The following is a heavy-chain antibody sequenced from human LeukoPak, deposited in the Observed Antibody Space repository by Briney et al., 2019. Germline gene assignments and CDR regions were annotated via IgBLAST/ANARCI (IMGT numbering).Heavy chain of an antibody. CDR2: ISSSSSTI. J-gene: IGHJ4*02. CDR1: GFTFSSYS. Sequence: PGGSLRLSCAASGFTFSSYSMNWVRQAPGKGLEWVSYISSSSSTIYYADSVKGRFTISRDNAKNSLYLQMNSLRAEDTAVYYCARDRGASYYGSGSYYFDYWGQGTLVTVSS. V-gene: IGHV3-48*01. D-gene: IGHD3-10*01. CDR3: ARDRGASYYGSGSYYFDY.